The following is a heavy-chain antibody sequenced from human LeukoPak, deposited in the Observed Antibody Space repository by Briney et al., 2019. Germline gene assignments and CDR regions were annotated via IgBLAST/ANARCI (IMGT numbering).Heavy chain of an antibody. J-gene: IGHJ4*02. Sequence: GGSLRLSCAASGFTSSINWMSWVRQALGKGLEWVASIKQDGSATYYMDSVKGRFTISRDNAKNSLSLQMNSLRVEDTAVYYCAKGFMWGQGTLVTVSS. V-gene: IGHV3-7*01. CDR3: AKGFM. CDR2: IKQDGSAT. D-gene: IGHD3-16*01. CDR1: GFTSSINW.